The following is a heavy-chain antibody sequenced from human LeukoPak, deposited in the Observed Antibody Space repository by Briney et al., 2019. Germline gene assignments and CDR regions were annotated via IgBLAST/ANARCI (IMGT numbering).Heavy chain of an antibody. CDR1: GGSISSYY. CDR2: IYYSGST. CDR3: ARRGVNYYDSSGNAFDI. Sequence: SETLSLTCTVSGGSISSYYWSWIRQPPGKGLEWIGYIYYSGSTNYNPSLKSRVTISVDTSKNQFSLKLSSVTAADTAVYYCARRGVNYYDSSGNAFDIWGQGTMVTVSS. J-gene: IGHJ3*02. D-gene: IGHD3-22*01. V-gene: IGHV4-59*08.